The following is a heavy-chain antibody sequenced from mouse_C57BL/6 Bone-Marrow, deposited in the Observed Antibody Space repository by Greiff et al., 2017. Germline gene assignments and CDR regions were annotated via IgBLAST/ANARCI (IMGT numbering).Heavy chain of an antibody. V-gene: IGHV1-18*01. CDR2: INPNNGGT. D-gene: IGHD1-1*01. Sequence: EVQLQQSGPELVKPGASVKIPCKASGYTFTDYNMDWVKQSHGKSLEWIGDINPNNGGTIYNQKFKGKATLTVDKSSSTAYMELRSLTSEDTAVYYCARSEGTVVATDYYAMDYWGQGTSVTVSS. CDR3: ARSEGTVVATDYYAMDY. J-gene: IGHJ4*01. CDR1: GYTFTDYN.